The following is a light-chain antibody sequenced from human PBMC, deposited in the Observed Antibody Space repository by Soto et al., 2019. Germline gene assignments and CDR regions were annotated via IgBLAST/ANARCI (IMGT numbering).Light chain of an antibody. CDR2: GAS. J-gene: IGKJ1*01. CDR3: HQYGRSAET. CDR1: QSVASNY. Sequence: DIVLTQSPGTLSLSPGERATLSCRATQSVASNYLAWYQQKPGQAPRLLLHGASSRATGGPDRFSGSGSGTDFTLTISRLEPEDFAVYYCHQYGRSAETFGQGTKVDIK. V-gene: IGKV3-20*01.